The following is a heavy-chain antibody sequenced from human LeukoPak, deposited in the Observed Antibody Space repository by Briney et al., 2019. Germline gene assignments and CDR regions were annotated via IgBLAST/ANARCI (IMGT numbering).Heavy chain of an antibody. J-gene: IGHJ4*02. Sequence: PGGSLRLSCAASGFTFSSYAMSWVRQAPGKGLEWVSAISGSGGSTYYADSVKGRFTISRDNSKNTLYLQMNSLRAEDTAVYYCAKGLPYCSGGSCFGFDYWGQGTPVTVSS. CDR2: ISGSGGST. CDR3: AKGLPYCSGGSCFGFDY. CDR1: GFTFSSYA. D-gene: IGHD2-15*01. V-gene: IGHV3-23*01.